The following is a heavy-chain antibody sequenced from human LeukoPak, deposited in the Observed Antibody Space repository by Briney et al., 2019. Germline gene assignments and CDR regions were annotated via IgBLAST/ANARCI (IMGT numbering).Heavy chain of an antibody. V-gene: IGHV3-23*01. CDR2: IDYNGGSE. J-gene: IGHJ1*01. Sequence: GGSLRLSCTVSGFTFSGYEMSWIRQAPGKGLEWVSSIDYNGGSEHYADSVKGRFTISRDSSNNTLFLHLNSLRGEERAVYYCTRISGWYGLSWGQGTLVTVSS. CDR1: GFTFSGYE. D-gene: IGHD6-19*01. CDR3: TRISGWYGLS.